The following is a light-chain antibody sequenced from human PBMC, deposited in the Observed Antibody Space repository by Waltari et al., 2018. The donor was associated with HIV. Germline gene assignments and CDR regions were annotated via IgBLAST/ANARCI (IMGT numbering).Light chain of an antibody. CDR3: NSRDSSGNHQV. CDR1: SLRSYY. J-gene: IGLJ2*01. V-gene: IGLV3-19*01. CDR2: GKN. Sequence: SSELPQDPAVSVALGPTVRITCQGDSLRSYYASWYQQKPGQAPVLVIYGKNNRPSGIPDRFSGSSSGNTASLTITGAQAEDEADYYCNSRDSSGNHQVFGGGTKLTVL.